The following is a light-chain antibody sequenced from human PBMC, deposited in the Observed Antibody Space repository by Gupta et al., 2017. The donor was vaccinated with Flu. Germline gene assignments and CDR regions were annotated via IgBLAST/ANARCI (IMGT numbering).Light chain of an antibody. Sequence: DVVMTQSPLSLPVTLGQSASISCRSRQGLVYSDGNTYLHWFQQRPGQSPRRLIYQVSYRDSGVPDRFSGSGSGTDFTLKISRVEAEDVGIYFCRQCEPWPWAFGQGTTVEIK. V-gene: IGKV2-30*01. CDR1: QGLVYSDGNTY. J-gene: IGKJ1*01. CDR3: RQCEPWPWA. CDR2: QVS.